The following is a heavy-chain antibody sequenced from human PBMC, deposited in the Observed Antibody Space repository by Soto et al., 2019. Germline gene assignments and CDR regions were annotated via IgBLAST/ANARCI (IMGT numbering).Heavy chain of an antibody. CDR2: IIPIFGTA. CDR3: ARDWGASFGYYDFWSGSLGMDV. J-gene: IGHJ6*02. V-gene: IGHV1-69*01. CDR1: GGTFSSYA. Sequence: SVKVSCKASGGTFSSYAISWVRQAPGQGLEWMGGIIPIFGTANYAQKFQGRVTITADEPTSTVYMELSSLRSEDTAVYYCARDWGASFGYYDFWSGSLGMDVWGQGTTVTVSS. D-gene: IGHD3-3*01.